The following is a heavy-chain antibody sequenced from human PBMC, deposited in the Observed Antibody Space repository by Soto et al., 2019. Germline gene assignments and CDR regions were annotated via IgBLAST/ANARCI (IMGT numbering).Heavy chain of an antibody. J-gene: IGHJ4*02. CDR3: AGSGYYLNYFDY. Sequence: QLQLQESGSGLVKPSQTLSLTCAVSGGSISSGGYSWSWIRQPPGKGLEWIGYIYHTGSTYYNPSLKSRVTISVERSKNQFSLKLSSVTAADTAVYYCAGSGYYLNYFDYWGQGTLVTVSS. V-gene: IGHV4-30-2*01. CDR2: IYHTGST. D-gene: IGHD3-22*01. CDR1: GGSISSGGYS.